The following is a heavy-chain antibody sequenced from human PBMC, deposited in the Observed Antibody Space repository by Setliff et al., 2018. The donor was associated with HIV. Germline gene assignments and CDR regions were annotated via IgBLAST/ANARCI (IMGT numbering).Heavy chain of an antibody. D-gene: IGHD3-22*01. CDR2: MHYSGTT. J-gene: IGHJ5*02. CDR1: GGSFNSYY. Sequence: SETLSLPCTASGGSFNSYYWIWLRQPPGKGMEWIGYMHYSGTTNYNPSLRSPVTISRDTSKIQFSLKLGSVTAADTAVYYCARGLGYDSSGYQRFDPWGQGTLVTVSS. CDR3: ARGLGYDSSGYQRFDP. V-gene: IGHV4-59*01.